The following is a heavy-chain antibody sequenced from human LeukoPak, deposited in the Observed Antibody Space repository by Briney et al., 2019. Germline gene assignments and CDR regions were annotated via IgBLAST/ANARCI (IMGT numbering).Heavy chain of an antibody. V-gene: IGHV4-59*01. Sequence: SETLSLTCTVSGGSISSYYWSWIRQPPGKGLEWIGYIYCSGSTNYNPSLKSRVTISVDTSTNQFSLKLSSVTAWDAAVYYCARAKLWFGELSDAFDIWGQGTMVTVSS. CDR2: IYCSGST. D-gene: IGHD3-10*01. CDR3: ARAKLWFGELSDAFDI. CDR1: GGSISSYY. J-gene: IGHJ3*02.